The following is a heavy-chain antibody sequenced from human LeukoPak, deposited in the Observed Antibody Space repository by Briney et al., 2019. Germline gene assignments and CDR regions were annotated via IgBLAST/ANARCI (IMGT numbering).Heavy chain of an antibody. CDR1: GGSISSDIYY. J-gene: IGHJ6*02. CDR3: ARGRDCSSTSCYSGYYYYGMDV. V-gene: IGHV4-39*01. Sequence: PSETLSLTCTVSGGSISSDIYYWGWIRQTPGKGLEWIGNIYYSGSTYYNPSLRSRVTIPVDTSKNQFSLKLRSVTAADTAVYYCARGRDCSSTSCYSGYYYYGMDVWGQGTTVTVSS. CDR2: IYYSGST. D-gene: IGHD2-2*02.